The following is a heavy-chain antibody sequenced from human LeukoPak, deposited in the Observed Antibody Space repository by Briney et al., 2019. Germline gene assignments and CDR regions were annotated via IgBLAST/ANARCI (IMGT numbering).Heavy chain of an antibody. CDR2: IYYSGST. CDR3: ARQMDYYGSGSYYNGPGG. CDR1: GGSISSSTYY. D-gene: IGHD3-10*01. J-gene: IGHJ4*02. Sequence: SETLSLTCTVSGGSISSSTYYWGWIRQPPGKGLEWIGSIYYSGSTYYNPSLKSQVTISVDTSKNQFSLRLSSVTAADTAVYYCARQMDYYGSGSYYNGPGGWGQGTLVTVSA. V-gene: IGHV4-39*01.